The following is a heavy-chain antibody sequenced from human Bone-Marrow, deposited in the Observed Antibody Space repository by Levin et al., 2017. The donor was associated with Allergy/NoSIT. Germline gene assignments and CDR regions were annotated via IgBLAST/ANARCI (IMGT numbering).Heavy chain of an antibody. Sequence: SETLSLTCTVSGGSISGYYWSWVWQPPGKGLEWVGHIFYSGSTHYNPSLKSRVTISINTSKNQFSLNLTSVTAADTAFYYCARSVAGEFDYWGQGTLVTVSS. V-gene: IGHV4-59*01. D-gene: IGHD3-10*01. CDR2: IFYSGST. J-gene: IGHJ4*02. CDR3: ARSVAGEFDY. CDR1: GGSISGYY.